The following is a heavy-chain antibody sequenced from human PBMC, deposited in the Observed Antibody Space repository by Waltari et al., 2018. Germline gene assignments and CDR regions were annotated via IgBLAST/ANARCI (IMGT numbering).Heavy chain of an antibody. CDR1: GVPFDDYA. CDR3: TKDVTAAGSAQFDY. V-gene: IGHV3-9*03. J-gene: IGHJ4*02. D-gene: IGHD6-13*01. Sequence: EVQVVESGGGLVQPGRSVRVSCAASGVPFDDYARHWVRQGPGKGLEWVAGISWNSGWIGYADSVKGRFTISRDNAKNSLHLQMNSLRAEDMALYYCTKDVTAAGSAQFDYWGQGTLVSVSS. CDR2: ISWNSGWI.